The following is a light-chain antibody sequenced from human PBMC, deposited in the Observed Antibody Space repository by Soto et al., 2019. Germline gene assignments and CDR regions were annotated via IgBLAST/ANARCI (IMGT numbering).Light chain of an antibody. CDR2: GAS. Sequence: DIQMTQSPSSLSASVGDRVAISCRASQGIRNYLAWYQQKPGKVPRLLIYGASTLQSGVPSRFSDSGSETDFTLTISSLQPEDVATYYCQKYNSAPLTFGGGTKVEI. V-gene: IGKV1-27*01. J-gene: IGKJ4*01. CDR1: QGIRNY. CDR3: QKYNSAPLT.